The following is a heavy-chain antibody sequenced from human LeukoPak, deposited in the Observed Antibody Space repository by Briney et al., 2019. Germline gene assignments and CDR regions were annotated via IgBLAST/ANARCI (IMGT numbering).Heavy chain of an antibody. D-gene: IGHD3-22*01. CDR3: ARGPYYCDSSGSVNYYYGMDV. CDR2: INHSGST. J-gene: IGHJ6*01. CDR1: GGSFSGYY. Sequence: SETLSLTCAVYGGSFSGYYWSWIRQPPGKGLEWIGEINHSGSTNYNPSLKSRVTISVDTSKNQFSLKLSSVTAADTAVYYCARGPYYCDSSGSVNYYYGMDVWGQGTTVTVSS. V-gene: IGHV4-34*01.